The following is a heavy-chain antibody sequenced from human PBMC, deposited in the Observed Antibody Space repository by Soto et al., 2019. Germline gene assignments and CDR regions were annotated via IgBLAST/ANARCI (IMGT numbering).Heavy chain of an antibody. CDR1: GGSISGYY. CDR3: ASHGGSGSGADVDY. V-gene: IGHV4-59*08. CDR2: IYYSGST. D-gene: IGHD5-12*01. J-gene: IGHJ4*02. Sequence: QVQLQESGPGLVKPSETLSLTCTVSGGSISGYYWSWIRQPPGKGLEWIGYIYYSGSTNYNPSLKTIVPISVAPSKNPFSLNLSSVTAADTAVYYCASHGGSGSGADVDYWGQGTLVTVSS.